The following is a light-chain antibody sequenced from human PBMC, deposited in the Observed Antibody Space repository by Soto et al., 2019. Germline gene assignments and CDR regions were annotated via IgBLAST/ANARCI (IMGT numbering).Light chain of an antibody. CDR2: GAS. V-gene: IGKV3-20*01. Sequence: EIVLTQSPGTLSLSPGERATLSCRASQSVSSTYLAWYQQKPGQAPRLLIYGASSRATGIPDRFSGSESGTDFTLTISRLEPEDFAVYYCQQYGSSPGTFGQGTKVEIE. CDR3: QQYGSSPGT. J-gene: IGKJ1*01. CDR1: QSVSSTY.